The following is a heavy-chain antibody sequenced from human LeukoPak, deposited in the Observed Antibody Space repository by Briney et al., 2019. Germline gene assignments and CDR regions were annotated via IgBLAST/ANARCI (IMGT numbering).Heavy chain of an antibody. J-gene: IGHJ4*02. CDR1: GYSFTSYW. V-gene: IGHV5-51*01. CDR2: IHPADYDT. D-gene: IGHD3-16*01. Sequence: GESLKISCQGSGYSFTSYWIGWVRQLPGKGLEWMGIIHPADYDTRYSPSFEGQVTISVDNFINTAYLQWSSLQASDTAMYYCARLLDNYDYWGQGTLVTVSS. CDR3: ARLLDNYDY.